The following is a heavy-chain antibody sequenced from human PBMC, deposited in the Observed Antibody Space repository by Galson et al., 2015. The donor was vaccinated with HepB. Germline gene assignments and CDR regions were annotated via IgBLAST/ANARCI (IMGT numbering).Heavy chain of an antibody. CDR3: ARATSGTYCTGGVCYMDYYYYMDV. CDR2: ISSSSSTI. CDR1: GFTFSSYS. D-gene: IGHD2-8*02. V-gene: IGHV3-48*01. Sequence: SLRLSCAASGFTFSSYSMNWVRQAPGKGLEWVSYISSSSSTIYYADSVKGRFTISRDNAKNSLYLQMNSLRAEDTAVYYCARATSGTYCTGGVCYMDYYYYMDVWGKGTTVTVSS. J-gene: IGHJ6*03.